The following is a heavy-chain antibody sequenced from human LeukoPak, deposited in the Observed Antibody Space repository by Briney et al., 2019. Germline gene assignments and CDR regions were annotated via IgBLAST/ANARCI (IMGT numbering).Heavy chain of an antibody. CDR2: IYYSGST. D-gene: IGHD5-18*01. CDR3: ARRKGRTAMVDY. CDR1: GGSISSYY. J-gene: IGHJ4*02. V-gene: IGHV4-59*08. Sequence: PSETLSPTCTVSGGSISSYYWSWIRQPPGKGLEWIGYIYYSGSTNYNPSLKSRVTISVDTSKNQFSLKLSSVTAADTAVYYCARRKGRTAMVDYWGQGALVTVSS.